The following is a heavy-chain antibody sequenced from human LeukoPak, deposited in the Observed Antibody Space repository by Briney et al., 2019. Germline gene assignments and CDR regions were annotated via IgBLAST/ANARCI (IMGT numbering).Heavy chain of an antibody. CDR2: IYASGST. Sequence: PSETLSLTCTVSGGSISSYYWSWIRQPAGKGLEWIGSIYASGSTTYNPSLKSRVTMAVDTSKTQFSLKLSSVTAADTAVYYCARDSGTTGEVKFDPGSQGTLVTVSA. J-gene: IGHJ5*02. CDR1: GGSISSYY. D-gene: IGHD3-16*01. CDR3: ARDSGTTGEVKFDP. V-gene: IGHV4-4*07.